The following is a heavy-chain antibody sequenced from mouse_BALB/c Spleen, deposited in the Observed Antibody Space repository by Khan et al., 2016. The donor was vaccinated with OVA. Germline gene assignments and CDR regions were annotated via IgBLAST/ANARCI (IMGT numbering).Heavy chain of an antibody. CDR2: INSDGSYT. CDR3: ASHLTGSFAY. D-gene: IGHD4-1*01. J-gene: IGHJ3*01. Sequence: EVQVVESGGDLVKPGGSLKLSCAASGFTFRNYGMSWVRQIPDKRLEWVATINSDGSYTYYPDNVKGRFTISRNNAKNTLYLEMSSLKSDDTAMYYCASHLTGSFAYWGQGTLVTVFA. V-gene: IGHV5-6*01. CDR1: GFTFRNYG.